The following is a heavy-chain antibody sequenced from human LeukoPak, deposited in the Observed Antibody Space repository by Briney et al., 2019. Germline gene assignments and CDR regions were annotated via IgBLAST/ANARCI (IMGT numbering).Heavy chain of an antibody. V-gene: IGHV3-23*01. CDR1: GFTFSSYA. CDR3: AKDNKVVPAATPDY. D-gene: IGHD2-2*02. CDR2: ISGSGGST. J-gene: IGHJ4*02. Sequence: GGSLRLSCAASGFTFSSYAMSWVRQAPGKGLEWVSAISGSGGSTYYADSVKGRFTISRDNFKNTLYLQMNSLRAEDTAVYYCAKDNKVVPAATPDYWGQGTLVTVSS.